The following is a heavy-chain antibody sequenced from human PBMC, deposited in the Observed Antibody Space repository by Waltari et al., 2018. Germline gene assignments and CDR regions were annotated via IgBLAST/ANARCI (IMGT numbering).Heavy chain of an antibody. D-gene: IGHD3-16*01. V-gene: IGHV1-69-2*01. CDR2: LDPKDGET. CDR3: ARGEYRGRTRFDY. CDR1: RYTFTDFS. Sequence: EVQLLQSGAEVKKPGATVKISCKVSRYTFTDFSIHWVQQAPGKGLEWMGLLDPKDGETIYAEKFQGRVTMTADTSTDTAYMEVSSLSSGDTAVYYCARGEYRGRTRFDYWGQGTLVTVSS. J-gene: IGHJ4*02.